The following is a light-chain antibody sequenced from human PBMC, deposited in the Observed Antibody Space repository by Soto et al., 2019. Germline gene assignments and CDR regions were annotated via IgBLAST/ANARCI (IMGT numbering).Light chain of an antibody. CDR1: QSISSN. Sequence: EIVMTQSPATLSVSPGERATLSCRASQSISSNLAWYQQKPGQAPRLLIYGASTRATGIPDRFSGSGSGTEFTLSIFSLQSEDFAVYYCQQYNKGPVTFGQGTKVDI. CDR3: QQYNKGPVT. CDR2: GAS. V-gene: IGKV3-15*01. J-gene: IGKJ1*01.